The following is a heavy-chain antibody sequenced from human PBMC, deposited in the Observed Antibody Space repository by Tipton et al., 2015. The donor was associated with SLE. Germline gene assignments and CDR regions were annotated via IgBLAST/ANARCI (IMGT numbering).Heavy chain of an antibody. CDR3: ARQEGYNLYDAFDI. V-gene: IGHV4-39*01. CDR1: GVSISTSRYY. D-gene: IGHD5-24*01. Sequence: TLSLTCSVSGVSISTSRYYWGWIRQSPGQGLEWVGSLYAGGSTYFHPSLKSRASISADASKNHFSLKLNSVTAADTAMYYCARQEGYNLYDAFDIWGQGTMVTVSS. J-gene: IGHJ3*02. CDR2: LYAGGST.